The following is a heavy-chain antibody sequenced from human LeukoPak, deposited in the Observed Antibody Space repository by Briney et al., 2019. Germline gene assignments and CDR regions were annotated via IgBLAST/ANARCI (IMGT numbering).Heavy chain of an antibody. D-gene: IGHD3-16*01. J-gene: IGHJ4*02. CDR2: ISGSGGNT. CDR1: GFPFSSYA. V-gene: IGHV3-23*01. Sequence: GRSLSLSCAASGFPFSSYARSWSRKPPGKGLEWVSAISGSGGNTYYADSVKGRFTISRDNSKNTLYLQMNSLRAEDTAVYYCALLGYYWGQGTLVTVSS. CDR3: ALLGYY.